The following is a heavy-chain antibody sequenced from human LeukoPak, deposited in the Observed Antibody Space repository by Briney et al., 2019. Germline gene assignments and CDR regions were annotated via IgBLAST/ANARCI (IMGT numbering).Heavy chain of an antibody. J-gene: IGHJ4*02. CDR3: AKDLADDAIDY. CDR1: GFTFSSYW. Sequence: GGSLRLSCAASGFTFSSYWMNWGRQAPGKGLVWVSRIASDGSSTTYADSVKGRFTISRDNSKNTLYLQMNSLRAEDTAVYYCAKDLADDAIDYWGQGTLVTVSS. V-gene: IGHV3-74*01. CDR2: IASDGSST. D-gene: IGHD1-1*01.